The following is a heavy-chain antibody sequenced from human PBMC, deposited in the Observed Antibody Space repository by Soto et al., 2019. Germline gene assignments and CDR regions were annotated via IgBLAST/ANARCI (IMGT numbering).Heavy chain of an antibody. V-gene: IGHV3-30*18. CDR1: GFTFSSYG. CDR3: AKAVIEGADYLSYFDY. Sequence: QVQLVESGGGVVQPGRSLRLSCAASGFTFSSYGMHWVRQAPGKGLEWVAVISHDGSNKYFVDSVKGRFTISRDNSKNTLYLQMNSLRAEDTGGYYCAKAVIEGADYLSYFDYWGQGTLVTVSS. CDR2: ISHDGSNK. J-gene: IGHJ4*02. D-gene: IGHD6-19*01.